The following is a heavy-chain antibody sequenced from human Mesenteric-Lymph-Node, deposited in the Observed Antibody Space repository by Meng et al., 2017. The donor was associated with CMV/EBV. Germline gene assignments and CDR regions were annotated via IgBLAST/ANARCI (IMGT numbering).Heavy chain of an antibody. Sequence: SLKISCAASGFTFSTHAVHWVRQAPGKGLEWVALISYDGSNKYYADSVKGRFTISRDNSKSTLYLQMNSLRAEDTAVYYCAKPSGYSSSWYHYWGQGTLVTVSS. D-gene: IGHD6-13*01. V-gene: IGHV3-30-3*02. CDR2: ISYDGSNK. J-gene: IGHJ4*02. CDR1: GFTFSTHA. CDR3: AKPSGYSSSWYHY.